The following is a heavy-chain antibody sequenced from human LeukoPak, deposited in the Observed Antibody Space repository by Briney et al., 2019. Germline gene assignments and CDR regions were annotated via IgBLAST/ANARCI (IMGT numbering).Heavy chain of an antibody. D-gene: IGHD4-17*01. Sequence: GGSLRLSCAASGSTFSSYGMHSVRQAQDKGLGWEAFIRYVGSNKYYADSVKGRFTNSRDNSKNTLYLQMNSLRAEDKAVYYCAKDATGDAFDIWGQGTMVTVSS. J-gene: IGHJ3*02. V-gene: IGHV3-30*02. CDR3: AKDATGDAFDI. CDR1: GSTFSSYG. CDR2: IRYVGSNK.